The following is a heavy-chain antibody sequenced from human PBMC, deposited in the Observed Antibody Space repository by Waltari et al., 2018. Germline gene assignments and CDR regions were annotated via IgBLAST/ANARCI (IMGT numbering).Heavy chain of an antibody. CDR3: ARHIEYYDFWSGYYGEGYGMDV. D-gene: IGHD3-3*01. CDR1: GGSISSSSYY. Sequence: QLQLQESGPGLVKPSETLSLTCTVSGGSISSSSYYWGWIRKPAGKGMEWIGGIYSSGSTYYNPTLKSRVTISVDTSKNQFSLKLSSVTAADTAVYYCARHIEYYDFWSGYYGEGYGMDVWGQGTTVTVSS. J-gene: IGHJ6*02. CDR2: IYSSGST. V-gene: IGHV4-39*01.